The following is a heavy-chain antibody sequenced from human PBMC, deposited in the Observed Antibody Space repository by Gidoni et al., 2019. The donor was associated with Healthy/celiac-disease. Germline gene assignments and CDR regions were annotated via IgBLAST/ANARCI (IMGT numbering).Heavy chain of an antibody. D-gene: IGHD1-26*01. V-gene: IGHV4-59*01. J-gene: IGHJ5*02. CDR3: ARDRYSGSYPRGYWFDP. CDR1: GGSISSYY. Sequence: QVQLQESGPGLVKPSETLSLTCTVSGGSISSYYWSWIRQPPGKGLEWIGYIYYSGSTNYNPSLKSRVTISVDTSKNQFSLKLSSVTAADTAVYYCARDRYSGSYPRGYWFDPWGQGTLVTVSS. CDR2: IYYSGST.